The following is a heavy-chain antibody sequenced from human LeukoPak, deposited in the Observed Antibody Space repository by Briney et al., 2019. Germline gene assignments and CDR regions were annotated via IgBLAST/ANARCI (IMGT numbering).Heavy chain of an antibody. D-gene: IGHD4-17*01. CDR3: TYGDYPLTY. Sequence: PGGSLRLSCAASGLTVTNNYWHWVRQPPGKGPEWISILYSDGDTKYAGSVKGRFTFSRDSSRNTLYLQMNGLRGEDTAVYYCTYGDYPLTYCGQGTLVSVSS. CDR2: LYSDGDT. V-gene: IGHV3-66*01. J-gene: IGHJ4*02. CDR1: GLTVTNNY.